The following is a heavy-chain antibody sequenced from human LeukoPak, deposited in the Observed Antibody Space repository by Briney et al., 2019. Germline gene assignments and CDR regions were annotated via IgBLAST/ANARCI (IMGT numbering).Heavy chain of an antibody. J-gene: IGHJ4*02. V-gene: IGHV1-18*01. Sequence: ASVKVSCKASGYTFTSYDINWVRQATGQGLEWMGWISAYNGNTNYAQKLQGRVTMTTDTSTSTAYMELRSLRSDDTAVYYCARDPTTVTTYVPLPYFDCWGQGTLVTVSS. CDR3: ARDPTTVTTYVPLPYFDC. CDR1: GYTFTSYD. D-gene: IGHD4-17*01. CDR2: ISAYNGNT.